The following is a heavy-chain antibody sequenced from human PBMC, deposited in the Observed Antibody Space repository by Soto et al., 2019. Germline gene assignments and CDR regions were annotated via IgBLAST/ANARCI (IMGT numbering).Heavy chain of an antibody. CDR3: AKETGPN. CDR1: GFTIDNYA. J-gene: IGHJ4*02. V-gene: IGHV3-9*01. CDR2: ISWNSNTI. Sequence: EVQLVESGGGLVQPGRSLRLSCAASGFTIDNYAMHWVRQAPGKGLEWVSGISWNSNTIAYADSVKGRFTISRDKAKNSLYLQMNSLRAEDTAFYYCAKETGPNWGQGTLVTVSS.